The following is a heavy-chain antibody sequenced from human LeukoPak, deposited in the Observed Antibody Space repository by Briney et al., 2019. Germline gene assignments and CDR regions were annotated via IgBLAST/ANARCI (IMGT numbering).Heavy chain of an antibody. D-gene: IGHD3-10*01. CDR2: IIPIFGTA. CDR3: ARDSSATKLRYYYMDV. J-gene: IGHJ6*03. V-gene: IGHV1-69*13. CDR1: GGTFSSYA. Sequence: SVKVSCKASGGTFSSYAISWVRQAPGQGLEWMGGIIPIFGTANYAQKFQGRVTITADESTSTAYMELSSLRSEDTAVYYCARDSSATKLRYYYMDVWGKGTTVTVSS.